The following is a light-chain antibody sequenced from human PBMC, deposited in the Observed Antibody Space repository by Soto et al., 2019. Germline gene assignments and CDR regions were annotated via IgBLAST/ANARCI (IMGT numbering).Light chain of an antibody. CDR2: GAS. J-gene: IGKJ5*01. Sequence: EVVLTQSPGTLSLSPGERATLSCRASRSFSTNLAWYQQKPGQAPRLLIYGASSRATGIPDRFSGSGSGTDFTLTISRLEPEDFAVYYCQQYGSSTITFGQGTRLEIK. CDR1: RSFSTN. V-gene: IGKV3-20*01. CDR3: QQYGSSTIT.